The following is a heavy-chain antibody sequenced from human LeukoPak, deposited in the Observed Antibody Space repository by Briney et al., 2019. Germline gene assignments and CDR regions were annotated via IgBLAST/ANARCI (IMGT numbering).Heavy chain of an antibody. D-gene: IGHD3-10*01. CDR3: ARDHGIPGSGSYKFDY. Sequence: PGVSLRLSCAPSGFTFSSYSMNWVRQAPGKGLEWVSSISSASTYIYYADSVKGRFTISRDYAKNLLYLQMNSLRVEDTAVYYCARDHGIPGSGSYKFDYWGQGTLVTVSS. V-gene: IGHV3-21*06. CDR2: ISSASTYI. CDR1: GFTFSSYS. J-gene: IGHJ4*02.